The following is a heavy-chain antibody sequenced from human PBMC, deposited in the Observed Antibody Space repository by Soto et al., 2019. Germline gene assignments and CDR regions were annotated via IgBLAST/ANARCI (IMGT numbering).Heavy chain of an antibody. Sequence: QVQLVQSGAEVKKPAASVKVSCKASGYTFTSYDVNWVRQATGQGLEWMGWMNPNSANTGYAQKFQGRVTRTRNTPRSSASLELSSLRAEDTAVYYGAREGARGMDVWGPGPGVTVSS. V-gene: IGHV1-8*01. CDR2: MNPNSANT. J-gene: IGHJ6*02. CDR3: AREGARGMDV. CDR1: GYTFTSYD. D-gene: IGHD3-16*01.